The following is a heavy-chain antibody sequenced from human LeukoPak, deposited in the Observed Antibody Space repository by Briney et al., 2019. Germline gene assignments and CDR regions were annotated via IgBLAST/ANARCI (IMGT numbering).Heavy chain of an antibody. J-gene: IGHJ6*03. CDR1: GFTFSSYA. V-gene: IGHV3-23*01. Sequence: GGSLRLSCAASGFTFSSYAMSWVRQAPGKGLEWVSAISGSGGSTYYADSVKGRFTISRDNSKNTLYLQMNSLRAEDTAVYYCARAAAAQIRADYYYMDVWGKGTTVTISS. CDR2: ISGSGGST. D-gene: IGHD6-13*01. CDR3: ARAAAAQIRADYYYMDV.